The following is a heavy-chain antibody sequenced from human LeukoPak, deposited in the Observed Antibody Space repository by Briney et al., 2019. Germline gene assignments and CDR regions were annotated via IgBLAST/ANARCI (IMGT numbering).Heavy chain of an antibody. D-gene: IGHD1-26*01. Sequence: GGSLRLSCAASGFTFRSYGMHWVRQAPGKGLEWVAVIWYDGSNQYYADSVKGRFTISRNNSKNTLYLQMNSLRAEDTVVYYCARGDIVGATTTQFDYWGKGTLVTVSS. CDR3: ARGDIVGATTTQFDY. V-gene: IGHV3-33*01. J-gene: IGHJ4*02. CDR2: IWYDGSNQ. CDR1: GFTFRSYG.